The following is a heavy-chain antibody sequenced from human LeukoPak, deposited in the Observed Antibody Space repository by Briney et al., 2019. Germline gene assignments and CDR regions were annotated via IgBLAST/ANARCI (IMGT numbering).Heavy chain of an antibody. CDR3: AVSRIVVAGTGFDY. V-gene: IGHV3-66*01. D-gene: IGHD6-19*01. Sequence: TGRSLRLSCAASGFTVSINYMSWVSQAPGKGLEWISVIYSGGSTYYADSVKGRFTISRDNSKNTLYLQMNSLRAEDTAVYYCAVSRIVVAGTGFDYWGQGTLVTVSS. CDR2: IYSGGST. J-gene: IGHJ4*02. CDR1: GFTVSINY.